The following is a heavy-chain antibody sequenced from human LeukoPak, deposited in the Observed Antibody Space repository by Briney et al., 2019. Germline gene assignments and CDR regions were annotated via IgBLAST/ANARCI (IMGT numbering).Heavy chain of an antibody. CDR2: IYWDDEK. CDR1: GGSISSSSYY. V-gene: IGHV2-5*02. D-gene: IGHD6-19*01. J-gene: IGHJ4*02. CDR3: ARYLAVTGTGSFDY. Sequence: TLSLTCTVSGGSISSSSYYWGWIRQPPGKGLEWLTLIYWDDEKRFSPSLKSRLTITKDTSKNQVVLTMTNMDPVDTATFYCARYLAVTGTGSFDYWGQGTLVTVSS.